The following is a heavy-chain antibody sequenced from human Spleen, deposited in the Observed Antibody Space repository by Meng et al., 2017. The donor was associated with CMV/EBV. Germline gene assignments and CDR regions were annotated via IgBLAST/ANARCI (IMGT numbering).Heavy chain of an antibody. CDR2: ISHDGDDK. D-gene: IGHD3-9*01. J-gene: IGHJ6*02. CDR3: ARGGAGNFDWLLPHQLYYYYGMDV. CDR1: GFSFSSSV. Sequence: GGSLRLSCAASGFSFSSSVMHWVRQAPGKGLEWVAAISHDGDDKFYADSVKGRFTISRDNVKNTLYLQLNRLRVDDTAVYYCARGGAGNFDWLLPHQLYYYYGMDVWGQGTTVTVSS. V-gene: IGHV3-30*03.